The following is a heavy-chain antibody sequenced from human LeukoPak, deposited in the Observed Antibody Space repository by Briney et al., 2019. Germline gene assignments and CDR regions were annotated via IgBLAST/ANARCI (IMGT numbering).Heavy chain of an antibody. J-gene: IGHJ4*02. CDR3: ARDVLGADPYYFDC. CDR2: ISSGSHYI. Sequence: PGGSLRLSCAPSGFTFTFYSMNWVRQAPGKGLEWVSSISSGSHYIYYADSVRGRFTISRDNAKNSLYLQMNSLRAEDTAIYYCARDVLGADPYYFDCWGQGTLVTVSS. D-gene: IGHD1-26*01. V-gene: IGHV3-21*01. CDR1: GFTFTFYS.